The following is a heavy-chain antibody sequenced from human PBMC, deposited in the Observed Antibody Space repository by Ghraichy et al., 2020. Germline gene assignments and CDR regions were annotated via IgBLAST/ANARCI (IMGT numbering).Heavy chain of an antibody. CDR3: AGGRGYSYGYSYYYGMDV. CDR2: IIPILGIA. D-gene: IGHD5-18*01. J-gene: IGHJ6*02. CDR1: GGTFSSYA. V-gene: IGHV1-69*04. Sequence: SVKVSCKASGGTFSSYAISWVRQAPGQGLEWMGRIIPILGIANYAQKFQGRVTITADKSTSTAYMELSSLRSEDTAVYYCAGGRGYSYGYSYYYGMDVWGQGTTVTVSS.